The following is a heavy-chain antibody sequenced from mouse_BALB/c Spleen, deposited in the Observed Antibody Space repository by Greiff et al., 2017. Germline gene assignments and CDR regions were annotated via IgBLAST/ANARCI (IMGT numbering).Heavy chain of an antibody. V-gene: IGHV1S137*01. CDR2: ISTYYGDA. J-gene: IGHJ3*01. CDR3: AREYGNSFAY. CDR1: GYTFTDYA. Sequence: VQLQQSGAELVRPGVSVKISCKGSGYTFTDYAMHWVKQSHAKSLEWIGVISTYYGDASYNQKFKGKATMTVDKSSSTAYMELARLTSEDSAIYYCAREYGNSFAYWGQGTLVTVSA. D-gene: IGHD2-10*02.